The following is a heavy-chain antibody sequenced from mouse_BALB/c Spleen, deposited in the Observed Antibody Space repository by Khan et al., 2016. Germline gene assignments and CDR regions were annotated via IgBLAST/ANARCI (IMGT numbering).Heavy chain of an antibody. CDR1: GFSLTSYG. J-gene: IGHJ4*01. V-gene: IGHV2-4*02. CDR2: IWSGGST. D-gene: IGHD2-14*01. CDR3: APYYRYTMDY. Sequence: VQLKESGPGLVQPSQSLSITCTVSGFSLTSYGVHWVRQPPGKGLEWLGVIWSGGSTDYNAAFLSRLSISKDNSKSQVFFKMNSLQADDTAIYYCAPYYRYTMDYWGQGTSVTVSS.